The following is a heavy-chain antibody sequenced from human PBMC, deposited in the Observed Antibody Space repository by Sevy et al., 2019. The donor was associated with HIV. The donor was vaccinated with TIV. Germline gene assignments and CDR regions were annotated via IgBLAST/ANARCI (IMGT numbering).Heavy chain of an antibody. V-gene: IGHV3-7*01. CDR3: ARSGGARSPDCTSWCKD. D-gene: IGHD3-16*01. CDR2: INQDGSEK. J-gene: IGHJ4*02. Sequence: GGSLRLSCAASGFTFSSYWMTWVRQAPGKGLEWVANINQDGSEKYYVESVKGRFIISRDNAKKSLYLQMNSLRVEDTALYYCARSGGARSPDCTSWCKDWGQGTLVTVSS. CDR1: GFTFSSYW.